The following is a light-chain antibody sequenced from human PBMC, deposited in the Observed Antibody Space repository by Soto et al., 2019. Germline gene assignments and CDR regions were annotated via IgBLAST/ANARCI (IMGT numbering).Light chain of an antibody. Sequence: DIQMTQSPSSLSASVGDRVTISCRASQSISTYLNWYQQKPGTAPRLLIYRASTVKTGVPPRFSGSGSGSDVTLTISSLRPDDIATYFCQHSYSSPPWTFGPGTKVEVK. CDR3: QHSYSSPPWT. CDR2: RAS. CDR1: QSISTY. J-gene: IGKJ1*01. V-gene: IGKV1-39*01.